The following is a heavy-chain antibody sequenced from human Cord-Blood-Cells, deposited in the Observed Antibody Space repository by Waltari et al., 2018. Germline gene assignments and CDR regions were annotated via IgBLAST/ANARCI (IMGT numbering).Heavy chain of an antibody. CDR1: GGTFSSYA. V-gene: IGHV1-69*01. J-gene: IGHJ6*03. CDR2: IIPVFGTA. D-gene: IGHD2-15*01. CDR3: ERVSRYCSGGSCYTYYYYYMDV. Sequence: QVQLVQSGAAVKKPGSSVKLSCKASGGTFSSYAISWVRQAPGKGLEWMGGIIPVFGTANYEQKFQGRVTMTADESTRTAYMELRRLRSEDTAVDYCERVSRYCSGGSCYTYYYYYMDVWGKGTTVTVSS.